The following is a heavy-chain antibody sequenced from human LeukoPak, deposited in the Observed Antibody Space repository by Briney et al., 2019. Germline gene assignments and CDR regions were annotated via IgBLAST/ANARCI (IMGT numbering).Heavy chain of an antibody. CDR3: AKDSEYSSSWYYFDY. CDR2: ISYDGSNK. V-gene: IGHV3-30*18. CDR1: GFTFSSYG. Sequence: GGSLRLSCAASGFTFSSYGMHWVRQAPGRGLEWVAVISYDGSNKYYADSVKGRFTISRDNSKNTLYLQMNSLRAEDTAVYYCAKDSEYSSSWYYFDYWGQGTLVTVSS. D-gene: IGHD6-13*01. J-gene: IGHJ4*02.